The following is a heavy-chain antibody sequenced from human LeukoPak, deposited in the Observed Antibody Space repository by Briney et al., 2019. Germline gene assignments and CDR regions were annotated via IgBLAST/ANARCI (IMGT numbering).Heavy chain of an antibody. Sequence: PGGSLRLSCAASGFTVSSNYMNWVRRAPGKGLEWVSVIYSDGSTYYADSVQGRFTISRDNSKNTLYLQMNSLRAEDTAVYYCARGFRVDYWGQGTLVTVSS. CDR2: IYSDGST. CDR3: ARGFRVDY. J-gene: IGHJ4*02. V-gene: IGHV3-53*01. CDR1: GFTVSSNY.